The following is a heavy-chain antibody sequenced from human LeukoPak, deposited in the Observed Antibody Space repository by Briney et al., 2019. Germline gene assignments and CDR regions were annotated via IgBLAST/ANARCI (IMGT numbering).Heavy chain of an antibody. CDR1: GGTFSSYA. CDR3: ASCRGGDCYTQGYYYYYMDV. CDR2: IIPIFGTA. V-gene: IGHV1-69*05. Sequence: GASVKVSCKASGGTFSSYAINWVRQAPGQGLEWMGGIIPIFGTANYAQKFQGRVTITTDESTSTAYMELSSLRSEDTAVYYCASCRGGDCYTQGYYYYYMDVWGKGTTVTVSS. D-gene: IGHD2-21*02. J-gene: IGHJ6*03.